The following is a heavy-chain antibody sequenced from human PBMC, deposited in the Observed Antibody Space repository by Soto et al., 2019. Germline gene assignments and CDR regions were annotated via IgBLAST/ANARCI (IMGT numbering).Heavy chain of an antibody. CDR1: GLTVTGKKY. J-gene: IGHJ3*02. CDR2: VYDTDGI. CDR3: ATWRLREHAYDI. D-gene: IGHD4-17*01. V-gene: IGHV3-53*01. Sequence: DVQLVESGGGLIQPGGSLRLSCEASGLTVTGKKYVAWVRQAPGKGLEWVSGVYDTDGINYADSVKGRFTSSRDNSKTIVYLEMNSLTPDDTAVYYCATWRLREHAYDIWGLGTTVTVSS.